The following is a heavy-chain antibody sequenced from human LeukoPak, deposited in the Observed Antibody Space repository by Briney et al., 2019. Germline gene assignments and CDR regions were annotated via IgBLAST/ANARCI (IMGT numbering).Heavy chain of an antibody. V-gene: IGHV3-23*01. J-gene: IGHJ4*02. Sequence: PGGSLRLSCAASGFTFSNYVMSWVRQAPGKGLEWVSAISGSGGTTFYAAPVKGRFTISRDNSKNTLYLQMNSLRAEDTAVYYCAKDPPKVVPAAIRYFDYWGQGTLVTVSS. D-gene: IGHD2-2*02. CDR3: AKDPPKVVPAAIRYFDY. CDR2: ISGSGGTT. CDR1: GFTFSNYV.